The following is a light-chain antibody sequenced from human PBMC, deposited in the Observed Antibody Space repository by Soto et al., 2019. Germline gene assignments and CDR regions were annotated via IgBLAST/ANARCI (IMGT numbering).Light chain of an antibody. CDR1: PSVSSY. CDR3: QQRSNWLT. J-gene: IGKJ4*01. CDR2: DAS. V-gene: IGKV3-11*01. Sequence: EIVLTQSPATLSLSPGDRATLSCRASPSVSSYLAWYQQKPGQAPRLLIYDASNRATGIPARFSGSGSGTDFTLTISSLEPEDFAVYYYQQRSNWLTFGGGTKVEIK.